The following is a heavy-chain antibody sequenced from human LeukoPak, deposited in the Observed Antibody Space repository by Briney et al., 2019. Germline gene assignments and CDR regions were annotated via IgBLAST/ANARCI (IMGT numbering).Heavy chain of an antibody. V-gene: IGHV1-18*01. CDR1: GYTFTSYG. CDR2: ISAYNGNT. D-gene: IGHD3-9*01. J-gene: IGHJ5*02. Sequence: ASVKVSCKASGYTFTSYGISWVRQAPGQGLEWMGWISAYNGNTNYAQKLQGRVTMTTDISTSTAYMELRSLRSDDTAVYYCARDPMTYYDILTGSDNWFDPWGQGTLVTVSS. CDR3: ARDPMTYYDILTGSDNWFDP.